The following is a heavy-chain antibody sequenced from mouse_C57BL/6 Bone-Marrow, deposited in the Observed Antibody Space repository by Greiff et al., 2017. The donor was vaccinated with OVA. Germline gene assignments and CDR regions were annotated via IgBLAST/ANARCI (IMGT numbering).Heavy chain of an antibody. V-gene: IGHV1-55*01. CDR1: GYTFTSYW. J-gene: IGHJ2*01. Sequence: VQLQQPGAELVKPGASVKMSCKASGYTFTSYWINWVKQRPGQGLEWIGDIYPGSGSTNYNEKFKSKATLTVDTSSSPAYMQLSSLTSEDSAVCYSAKGATGNGYFDFWGQGTTLTVSS. D-gene: IGHD3-1*01. CDR3: AKGATGNGYFDF. CDR2: IYPGSGST.